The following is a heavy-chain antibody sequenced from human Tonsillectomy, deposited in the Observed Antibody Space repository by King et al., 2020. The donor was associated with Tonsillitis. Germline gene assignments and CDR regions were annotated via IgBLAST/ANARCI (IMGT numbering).Heavy chain of an antibody. V-gene: IGHV3-30-3*01. Sequence: VQLVESGGGVVQPGRSLRLSCSASGFTFSSYAMHWVRQAPSKGLEWVAVISYDGSNKYYADSVKGRFTISRDNSKNTLYLQMNSLRAEDTAVYYCARDYSDYGDFPDYWGQGTLVTVSS. J-gene: IGHJ4*02. CDR3: ARDYSDYGDFPDY. CDR1: GFTFSSYA. CDR2: ISYDGSNK. D-gene: IGHD4-17*01.